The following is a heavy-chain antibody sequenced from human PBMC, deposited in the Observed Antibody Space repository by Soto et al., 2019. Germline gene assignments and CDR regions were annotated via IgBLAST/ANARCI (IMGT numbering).Heavy chain of an antibody. J-gene: IGHJ4*02. D-gene: IGHD4-4*01. V-gene: IGHV4-34*01. CDR1: SASFSSHY. CDR3: ARVGPHTVTTFYDY. CDR2: INHIGST. Sequence: KASETLSLTCAVYSASFSSHYWSWIRQSPGKGLEWIGEINHIGSTGYNPSLKSRVTISVDSSKNQFSLEVRSVTAADTAVYYCARVGPHTVTTFYDYWGQGVAVTVSS.